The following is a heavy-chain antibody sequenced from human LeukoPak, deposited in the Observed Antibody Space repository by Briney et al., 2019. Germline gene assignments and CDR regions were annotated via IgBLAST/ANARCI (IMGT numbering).Heavy chain of an antibody. V-gene: IGHV4-39*07. CDR2: IYYSGST. CDR3: ASHPPALHYYDSSGYPN. CDR1: GGSISSSSYY. D-gene: IGHD3-22*01. J-gene: IGHJ4*02. Sequence: PSETLSLTCTVSGGSISSSSYYWGWIRQPPGKGLEWIGSIYYSGSTYYNPSLKSRVTISVDTSKNQFSLKLSSVTAADTAVYYCASHPPALHYYDSSGYPNWGQGTLVTVSS.